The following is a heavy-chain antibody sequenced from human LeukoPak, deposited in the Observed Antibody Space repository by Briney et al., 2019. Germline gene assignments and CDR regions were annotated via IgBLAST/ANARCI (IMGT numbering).Heavy chain of an antibody. J-gene: IGHJ4*02. CDR3: ARDGEEQWLVLNGYFDY. CDR1: GFTFSIYS. Sequence: GGSLRLSCAASGFTFSIYSMNWVRQAPGKGLEWVAVISYDGSNKYYADSVKGRFTISRDNSKNTLYLQMNSLRAEDTAVYYCARDGEEQWLVLNGYFDYWGQGTLVTVSS. CDR2: ISYDGSNK. D-gene: IGHD6-19*01. V-gene: IGHV3-30*03.